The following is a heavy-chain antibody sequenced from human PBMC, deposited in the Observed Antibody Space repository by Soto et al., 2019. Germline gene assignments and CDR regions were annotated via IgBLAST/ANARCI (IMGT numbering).Heavy chain of an antibody. CDR3: AREKWLVRRNDPFDI. V-gene: IGHV1-46*01. J-gene: IGHJ3*02. CDR2: INPNGGST. CDR1: LRNCINYY. D-gene: IGHD6-19*01. Sequence: XVKVSCKTSLRNCINYYMGSVRHNPGQGLEWMGIINPNGGSTTYAQKFQGRVTLTRDTSTNTVNMELSSLRSQDTAVYYCAREKWLVRRNDPFDIWGQGTVVTVSS.